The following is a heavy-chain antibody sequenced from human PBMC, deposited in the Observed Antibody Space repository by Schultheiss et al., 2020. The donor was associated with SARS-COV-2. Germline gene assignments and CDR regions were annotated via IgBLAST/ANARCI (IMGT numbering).Heavy chain of an antibody. CDR1: GFTFSSYA. D-gene: IGHD4-23*01. Sequence: GGSLRLSCAASGFTFSSYAKSWVRQAPGKGLEWVSAISGSGGSTYYADSVKGRFTISRDNSKNTLYLQMNSLRAEDTAVYYCAKRLVSPNNYYMDVWGKGTTVTVSS. CDR3: AKRLVSPNNYYMDV. V-gene: IGHV3-23*01. CDR2: ISGSGGST. J-gene: IGHJ6*03.